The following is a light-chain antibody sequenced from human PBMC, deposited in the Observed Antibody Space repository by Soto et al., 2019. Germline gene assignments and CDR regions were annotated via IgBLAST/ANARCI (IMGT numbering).Light chain of an antibody. CDR1: QNISSY. CDR3: QQYGGSPRT. V-gene: IGKV3-20*01. Sequence: IVLTQTPATLSLSPGKRATLSCRASQNISSYLIWYQQKPGQAPRLLIHDASSRATGIPDRFSGSGSGTDFTLTISRLEPEDFAVYYCQQYGGSPRTFGQGTKVDI. J-gene: IGKJ1*01. CDR2: DAS.